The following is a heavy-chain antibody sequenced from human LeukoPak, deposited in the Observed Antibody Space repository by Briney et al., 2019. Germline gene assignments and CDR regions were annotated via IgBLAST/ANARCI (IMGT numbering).Heavy chain of an antibody. CDR1: GFTVNSNP. J-gene: IGHJ2*01. V-gene: IGHV3-53*01. CDR2: IYSAGRS. Sequence: GGSLRLSCAASGFTVNSNPMSWVRQAPGKGLEWVSAIYSAGRSFYGDSVKGRFTVSTDNSKNTLYLQMSSLRAEDTALYYCARTTPTVTTSSDLWGRGTLVTVSS. CDR3: ARTTPTVTTSSDL. D-gene: IGHD4-17*01.